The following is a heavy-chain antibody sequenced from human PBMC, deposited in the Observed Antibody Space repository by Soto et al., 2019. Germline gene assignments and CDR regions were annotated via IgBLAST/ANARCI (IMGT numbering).Heavy chain of an antibody. D-gene: IGHD3-3*01. J-gene: IGHJ4*02. V-gene: IGHV3-73*02. CDR3: ARGVYDFWSGLPKGLDY. Sequence: EVQLVESGGGLVQPGGSLKLSCAASGFTFSGSAMHWVRQASGKGLEWVGRIRSKANTYATAYAVSVKGRFTISRDDSRNTAYLQMNSLKTEDTAVYYCARGVYDFWSGLPKGLDYWGQGTVVTVSS. CDR1: GFTFSGSA. CDR2: IRSKANTYAT.